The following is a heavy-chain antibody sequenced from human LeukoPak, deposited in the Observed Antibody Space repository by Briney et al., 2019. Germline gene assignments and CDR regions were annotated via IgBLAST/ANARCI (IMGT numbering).Heavy chain of an antibody. D-gene: IGHD1-26*01. CDR3: ARDLSSTSNWEFDF. CDR1: GYTFTGYF. J-gene: IGHJ4*02. V-gene: IGHV1-2*06. CDR2: INLNSGGT. Sequence: ASVTVSCKASGYTFTGYFMHWVRQAHGQGLEWMGRINLNSGGTYYAQNFQGRVTMTRDTSISTAYVELSRLTSDDTAMYYCARDLSSTSNWEFDFWGQGTLVTVSS.